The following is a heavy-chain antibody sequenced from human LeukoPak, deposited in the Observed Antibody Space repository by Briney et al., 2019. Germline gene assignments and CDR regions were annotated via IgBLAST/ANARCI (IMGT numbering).Heavy chain of an antibody. Sequence: GGSLRLSCAASGFTFSSYSMNWVRQAQGKGLEWVSSISSSSSYIYYADSVKGRFTISRDNAKNSLYLQMNSLRAEDTAVYYCARDAYSSSVYWFDPWGQGTLVTVSS. J-gene: IGHJ5*02. CDR1: GFTFSSYS. V-gene: IGHV3-21*01. D-gene: IGHD6-6*01. CDR3: ARDAYSSSVYWFDP. CDR2: ISSSSSYI.